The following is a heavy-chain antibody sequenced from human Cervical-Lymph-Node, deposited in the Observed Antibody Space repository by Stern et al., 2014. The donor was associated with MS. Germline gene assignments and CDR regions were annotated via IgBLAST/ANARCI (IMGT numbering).Heavy chain of an antibody. D-gene: IGHD3-3*01. CDR3: AKIWSVDLDAFDI. J-gene: IGHJ3*02. CDR2: VYTSGHT. CDR1: GDSISGRSEY. V-gene: IGHV4-61*02. Sequence: VQLVESGPGLVKPSQTLSLTCTVSGDSISGRSEYWSWIRQPAGKGLEWIGRVYTSGHTDYNPSLQSRVTISIDTSKNLFSLNLRSVTAADTAVYYCAKIWSVDLDAFDIWGRGTMVTVSS.